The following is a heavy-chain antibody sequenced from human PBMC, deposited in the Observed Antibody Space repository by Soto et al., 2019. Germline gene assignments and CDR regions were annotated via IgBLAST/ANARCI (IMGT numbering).Heavy chain of an antibody. CDR2: IWYDGSNK. V-gene: IGHV3-33*01. D-gene: IGHD4-17*01. CDR3: ARDRLEYYYYYYGMDV. Sequence: ESGGGVVQPGRSLRLSCAASGFTFSSYGMHWVRQAPGKGLEWVAVIWYDGSNKYYADSVKGRFTISRDNSKNTLYLQMNSLRAEDTAVYYCARDRLEYYYYYYGMDVWGQGTTVTVSS. J-gene: IGHJ6*02. CDR1: GFTFSSYG.